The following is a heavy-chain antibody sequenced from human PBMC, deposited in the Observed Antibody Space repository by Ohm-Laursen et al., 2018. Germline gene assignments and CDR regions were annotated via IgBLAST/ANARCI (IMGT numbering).Heavy chain of an antibody. CDR3: ASSIAVASWNGMDV. CDR1: GGSISSYY. J-gene: IGHJ6*02. CDR2: IYYSGST. D-gene: IGHD6-19*01. V-gene: IGHV4-59*01. Sequence: PSETLSLTCTVSGGSISSYYWSWIRQPPGKGLEWIGYIYYSGSTNYNPSLKSRVTISVDTSKNQFSLKLSSVTAADTAVYYCASSIAVASWNGMDVWGQGTTVTVSS.